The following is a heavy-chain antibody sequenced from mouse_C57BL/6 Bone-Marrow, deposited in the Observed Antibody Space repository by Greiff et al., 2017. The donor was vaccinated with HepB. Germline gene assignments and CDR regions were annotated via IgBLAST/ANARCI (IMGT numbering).Heavy chain of an antibody. CDR2: INPSSGYT. CDR1: GYTFTSYW. Sequence: VQLKESGAELAKPGASAKLSCKTSGYTFTSYWMYWVKQRPGQGLEWIGYINPSSGYTKYNQKFKDKATLTADKSSSTAYMQLSSLTYEDSAVYYCCNYEGPYAMDYWGQGTSVTVSS. J-gene: IGHJ4*01. V-gene: IGHV1-7*01. CDR3: CNYEGPYAMDY. D-gene: IGHD2-1*01.